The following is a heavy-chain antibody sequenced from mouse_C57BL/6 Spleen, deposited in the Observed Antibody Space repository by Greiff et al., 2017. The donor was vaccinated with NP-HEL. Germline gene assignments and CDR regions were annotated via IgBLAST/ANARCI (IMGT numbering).Heavy chain of an antibody. Sequence: VQLQQSGPELVKPGASVKISCKASGYAFSSSWMNWVKQRPGKGLEWIGRIYPGDGDTNYNGKFKGKATLTADKSSSTAYMQLSSLTSEDSAVYFCARTAPGRDYWGQGTTLTVSS. CDR2: IYPGDGDT. V-gene: IGHV1-82*01. CDR1: GYAFSSSW. J-gene: IGHJ2*01. CDR3: ARTAPGRDY.